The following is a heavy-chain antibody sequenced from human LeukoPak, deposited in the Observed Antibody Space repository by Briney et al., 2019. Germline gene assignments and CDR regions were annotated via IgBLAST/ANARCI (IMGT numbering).Heavy chain of an antibody. V-gene: IGHV3-7*01. CDR1: GFTFSSYW. CDR3: ARDGRIYDSSGSTQPALDY. CDR2: IKQDGSEK. J-gene: IGHJ4*02. Sequence: GGSLRLSCAASGFTFSSYWMSWVRQAPGKGLEWVANIKQDGSEKYYVDSMKGRFTISRDNAKNSLYLQMNSLRAEDTAVYYCARDGRIYDSSGSTQPALDYWGQGTLVTVSS. D-gene: IGHD3-22*01.